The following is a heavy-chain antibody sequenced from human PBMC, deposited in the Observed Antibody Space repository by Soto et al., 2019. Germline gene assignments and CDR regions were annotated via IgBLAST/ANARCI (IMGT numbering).Heavy chain of an antibody. V-gene: IGHV4-31*03. J-gene: IGHJ4*02. Sequence: QVQLQESGPGLVKPSQTLSLTCTVSGGSINSDDYYWSWIRQHPGKGLEWIGYIHYSGRTYYNPSHKPRVSTSLDTSKNQCSLELTSVTAADTAVYYCARENLLYSSSGCYSSPIDYCGQGAPVTVSS. CDR3: ARENLLYSSSGCYSSPIDY. CDR2: IHYSGRT. CDR1: GGSINSDDYY. D-gene: IGHD2-21*02.